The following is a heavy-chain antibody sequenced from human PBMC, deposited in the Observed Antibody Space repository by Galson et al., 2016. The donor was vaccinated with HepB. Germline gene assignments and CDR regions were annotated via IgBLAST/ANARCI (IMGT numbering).Heavy chain of an antibody. CDR2: ISGSGATT. Sequence: SLRLSCAASGFTFSSYAMSWVRQAPGKGLEWVSTISGSGATTYVADSVKGRFTMSRDNSKNTLYLQMNSLRVEYTAIYYCAKGGQWLLRGPGWFDPWGQGTLVSVSS. D-gene: IGHD6-19*01. J-gene: IGHJ5*02. CDR3: AKGGQWLLRGPGWFDP. CDR1: GFTFSSYA. V-gene: IGHV3-23*01.